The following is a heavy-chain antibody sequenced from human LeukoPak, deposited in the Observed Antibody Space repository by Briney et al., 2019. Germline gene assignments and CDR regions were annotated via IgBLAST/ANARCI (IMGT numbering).Heavy chain of an antibody. D-gene: IGHD2-15*01. CDR1: GFTFSSYS. Sequence: GGSLRLSCAASGFTFSSYSMNWVRQAPGEGLEWVSSISSSSSYIYYADSVKGRFTISRDNAKNSLYLQMNSLRAEDTAVYYCASHVPDYCSGGSCPIDGDYWGQGTLVTVSS. CDR3: ASHVPDYCSGGSCPIDGDY. CDR2: ISSSSSYI. V-gene: IGHV3-21*01. J-gene: IGHJ4*02.